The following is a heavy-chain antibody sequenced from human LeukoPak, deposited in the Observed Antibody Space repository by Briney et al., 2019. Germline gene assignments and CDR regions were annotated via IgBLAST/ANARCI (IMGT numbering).Heavy chain of an antibody. D-gene: IGHD3-3*01. CDR3: AKASGEPDD. CDR1: GFTFSSYG. CDR2: IRYDGSNK. Sequence: PGGSLRLSCAASGFTFSSYGMHWVRQAPGKGLEWVAFIRYDGSNKYYADSVKGRFTISRDNSKNTPYLLMNSLRAEDTAVYYCAKASGEPDDWGQGTLVTVSS. V-gene: IGHV3-30*02. J-gene: IGHJ4*02.